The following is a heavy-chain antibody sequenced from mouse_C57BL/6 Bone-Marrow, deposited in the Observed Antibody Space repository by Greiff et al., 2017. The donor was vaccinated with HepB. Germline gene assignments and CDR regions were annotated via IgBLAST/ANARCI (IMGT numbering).Heavy chain of an antibody. CDR1: GFNIKDDY. J-gene: IGHJ3*01. CDR2: IDPENGDT. CDR3: TTGLRRRTWFAY. Sequence: VQLKESGAELVRPGASVKLSCTASGFNIKDDYMHWVKQRPEQGLEWIGWIDPENGDTEYASKSQGKATITADTSSNTAYLQLSSLTSEDTAVYYCTTGLRRRTWFAYWGQGTLVTVSA. D-gene: IGHD2-2*01. V-gene: IGHV14-4*01.